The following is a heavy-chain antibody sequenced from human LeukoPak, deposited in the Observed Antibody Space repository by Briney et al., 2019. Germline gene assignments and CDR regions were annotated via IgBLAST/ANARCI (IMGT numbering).Heavy chain of an antibody. D-gene: IGHD2/OR15-2a*01. CDR1: GFPLSNYA. J-gene: IGHJ6*04. CDR2: IWYDGSKR. CDR3: ARDLSLDV. V-gene: IGHV3-33*01. Sequence: GGSLGLSCAASGFPLSNYAMHWVRQAPGKGLEWVAVIWYDGSKRFYADSVKGRFTISRDNSKNTVNLHMNSLRPDDTAVYYCARDLSLDVWGKGTTVTVSS.